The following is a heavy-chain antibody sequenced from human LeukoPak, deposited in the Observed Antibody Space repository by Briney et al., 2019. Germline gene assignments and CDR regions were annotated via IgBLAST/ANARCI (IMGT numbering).Heavy chain of an antibody. CDR3: ARVGRTGYYYYYMDV. V-gene: IGHV4-59*01. Sequence: PSETLSLTCTVSGVSISSYYWSWIRQPPGKGLEWIGYIYYSGSTNYNPSLKSRVTISVDTSKNQFSLKLSSVTAADTAVYYCARVGRTGYYYYYMDVWGKGTTVTVSS. CDR1: GVSISSYY. CDR2: IYYSGST. D-gene: IGHD3/OR15-3a*01. J-gene: IGHJ6*03.